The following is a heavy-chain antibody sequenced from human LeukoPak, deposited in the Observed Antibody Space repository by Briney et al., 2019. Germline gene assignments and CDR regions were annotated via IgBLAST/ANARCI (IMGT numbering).Heavy chain of an antibody. J-gene: IGHJ4*02. V-gene: IGHV3-30*18. D-gene: IGHD2-8*02. CDR1: GFTFSSYA. CDR3: AKDFYWAFDY. Sequence: GRSLRLSCAASGFTFSSYAMYWVRQAPGKGLQWVATILYDGSNKYYVDSVKGRFTISRDISKNTVYLQMNSLRVEDTAVYYCAKDFYWAFDYWGQGTLVTVSS. CDR2: ILYDGSNK.